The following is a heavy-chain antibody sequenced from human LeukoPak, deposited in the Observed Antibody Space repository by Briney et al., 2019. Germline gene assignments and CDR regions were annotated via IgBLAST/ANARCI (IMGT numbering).Heavy chain of an antibody. CDR1: GFTFDDYA. J-gene: IGHJ4*02. V-gene: IGHV3-9*03. CDR3: AKDLHSIAVAGPSTIFDY. CDR2: ISWNSGSI. Sequence: LGGSLRLSCAASGFTFDDYAMHWVRQAPGKGLEWVSGISWNSGSIGYADSVKGRFTISRDNAKNSLYLQVNSLRAEDMALYYCAKDLHSIAVAGPSTIFDYWGQGTLVTVSS. D-gene: IGHD6-19*01.